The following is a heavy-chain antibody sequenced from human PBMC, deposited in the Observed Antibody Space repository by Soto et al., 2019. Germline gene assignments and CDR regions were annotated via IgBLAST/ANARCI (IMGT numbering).Heavy chain of an antibody. Sequence: LSLTCAVYGGSFSGYYWSWIRQPPGKGLEWIGEINHSGSTNYNPSLKSRVTISVDTSKNQFSLKLSSVTAADTAVYYCAREKPYSSSWYHDYWGQGTLVTFSS. CDR3: AREKPYSSSWYHDY. D-gene: IGHD6-13*01. CDR2: INHSGST. V-gene: IGHV4-34*01. J-gene: IGHJ4*02. CDR1: GGSFSGYY.